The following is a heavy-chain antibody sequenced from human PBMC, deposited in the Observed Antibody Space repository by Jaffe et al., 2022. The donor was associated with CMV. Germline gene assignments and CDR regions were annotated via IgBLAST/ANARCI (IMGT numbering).Heavy chain of an antibody. CDR1: GFTFSSYA. Sequence: EVQLVESGGGLVQPGGSLRLSCAASGFTFSSYAMHWVRQAPGKGLEYVSAISSNGGSTYYANSVKGRFTISRDNSKNTLYLQMGSLRAEDMAVYYCARDRRLRFLEWSPGAFDIWGQGTMVTVSS. CDR3: ARDRRLRFLEWSPGAFDI. CDR2: ISSNGGST. V-gene: IGHV3-64*01. D-gene: IGHD3-3*01. J-gene: IGHJ3*02.